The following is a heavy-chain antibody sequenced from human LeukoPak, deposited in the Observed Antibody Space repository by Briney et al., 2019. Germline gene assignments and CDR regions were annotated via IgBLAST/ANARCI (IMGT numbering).Heavy chain of an antibody. J-gene: IGHJ4*02. CDR3: ASTTDFWSGYFDY. CDR2: ISSSSSYI. Sequence: GGSLRLSCAASGFTFSSYAMNWVRQAPGKGLEWVSSISSSSSYIYYADSVKGRFTISRDNAKNSLYLQMNSLRAEDTAVYYCASTTDFWSGYFDYWGQGTLVTVSP. CDR1: GFTFSSYA. D-gene: IGHD3-3*01. V-gene: IGHV3-21*01.